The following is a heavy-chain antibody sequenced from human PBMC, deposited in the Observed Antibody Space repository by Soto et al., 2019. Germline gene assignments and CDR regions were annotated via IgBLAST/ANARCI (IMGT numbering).Heavy chain of an antibody. CDR3: ARWHYYDSSGYYFDY. Sequence: GGSLRLSCAASGFTFSDYYMSWIRQAPGKGLEWVSYISSSSYTNYADSVKGRFTISRDNAKNSLYLQMNSLRAEDTAVYYCARWHYYDSSGYYFDYWGQGTLVTVSS. CDR2: ISSSSYT. D-gene: IGHD3-22*01. V-gene: IGHV3-11*06. J-gene: IGHJ4*02. CDR1: GFTFSDYY.